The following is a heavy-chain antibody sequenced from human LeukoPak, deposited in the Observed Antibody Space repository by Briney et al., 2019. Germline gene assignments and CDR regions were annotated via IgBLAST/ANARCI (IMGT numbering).Heavy chain of an antibody. Sequence: GASVKVSCKASGYTFTGYYMHWVRQAPGQGREWMGWINPNSGGTNYAQKFQGRVTMTRDTSISTAYMELSRLRSDDTAVYYCARDSRITSFGVVKYYFDYWGQGTLVTVSS. D-gene: IGHD3-3*01. CDR3: ARDSRITSFGVVKYYFDY. CDR1: GYTFTGYY. CDR2: INPNSGGT. J-gene: IGHJ4*02. V-gene: IGHV1-2*02.